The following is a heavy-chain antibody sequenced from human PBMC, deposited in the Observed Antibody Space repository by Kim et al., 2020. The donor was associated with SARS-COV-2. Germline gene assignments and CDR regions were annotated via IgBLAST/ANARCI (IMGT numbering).Heavy chain of an antibody. CDR2: IRSIADTGTS. J-gene: IGHJ5*02. V-gene: IGHV3-49*04. Sequence: GGSLRLSCIASGFNLGAYAVNWVRQAPGKGLEWVGFIRSIADTGTSEYAASVKGRFTIYRADYKNIVYVQMNSLKLEDTAVYYCMNVVDFWSGYGWFDAWGRGTLVAVSS. D-gene: IGHD3-3*01. CDR3: MNVVDFWSGYGWFDA. CDR1: GFNLGAYA.